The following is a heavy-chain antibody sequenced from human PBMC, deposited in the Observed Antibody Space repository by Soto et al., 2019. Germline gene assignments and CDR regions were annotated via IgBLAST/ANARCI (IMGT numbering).Heavy chain of an antibody. CDR3: ARDPGGATGFDP. V-gene: IGHV1-18*01. D-gene: IGHD1-1*01. CDR1: GYSFTVYG. Sequence: QVQLVQSGAEVKKPGASVKVSCKTFGYSFTVYGISWVRQAPGQGLEWMGWMSTYTGDTNYARKFRGRVTMTTDISTSTASMELRSLTSDGTAVYYCARDPGGATGFDPWGQGTPVIVST. CDR2: MSTYTGDT. J-gene: IGHJ5*02.